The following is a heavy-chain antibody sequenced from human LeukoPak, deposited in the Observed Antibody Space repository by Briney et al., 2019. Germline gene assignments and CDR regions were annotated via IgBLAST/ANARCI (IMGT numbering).Heavy chain of an antibody. J-gene: IGHJ4*02. CDR1: GYTFTSYD. Sequence: ASVKVSCKTSGYTFTSYDINWVRLAPGQGLEWMGWIDTNTGNPTYAQGFAGRFVFSLDTSVTTTYLQISSLKAEDTAVYFCTRGRDTTGYFVYWGQGTLVTVSS. V-gene: IGHV7-4-1*02. CDR3: TRGRDTTGYFVY. D-gene: IGHD3-22*01. CDR2: IDTNTGNP.